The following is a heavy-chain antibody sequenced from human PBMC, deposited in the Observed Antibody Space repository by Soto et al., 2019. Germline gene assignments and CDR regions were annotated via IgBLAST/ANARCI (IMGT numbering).Heavy chain of an antibody. CDR3: RRDWDYPVL. V-gene: IGHV3-15*01. Sequence: EVQLVESGGGLVKPGGSLRLSCAASGFTFANAWMSWVRQAPGKGLEWVGRVRSKADGGTTDYAAPVKGRSTISRDHSENTLYLQMNSLKIDDTAVYYCRRDWDYPVLWGQGTLVTVSS. CDR1: GFTFANAW. D-gene: IGHD1-7*01. J-gene: IGHJ4*02. CDR2: VRSKADGGTT.